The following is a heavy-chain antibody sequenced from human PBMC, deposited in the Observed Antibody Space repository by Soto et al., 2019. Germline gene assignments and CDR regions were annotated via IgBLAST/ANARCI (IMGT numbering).Heavy chain of an antibody. CDR2: ISGYNGDT. D-gene: IGHD2-8*01. CDR3: AKNGQPPYYYYGMDV. V-gene: IGHV1-18*01. CDR1: GYTFTRYG. J-gene: IGHJ6*02. Sequence: ASVKVSCKASGYTFTRYGISWVRQAPGQGLEWMGWISGYNGDTNYAQKFQGRVTMTVDTSTTTAFMGLTSLTSDDRAVYYCAKNGQPPYYYYGMDVWGQGTTVTVSS.